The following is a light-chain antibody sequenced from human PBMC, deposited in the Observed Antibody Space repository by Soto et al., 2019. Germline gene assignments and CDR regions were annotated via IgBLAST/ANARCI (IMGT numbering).Light chain of an antibody. J-gene: IGLJ2*01. V-gene: IGLV2-14*01. CDR3: SSYTSSTTLL. CDR2: EVS. CDR1: YNDVGAYNY. Sequence: QSALTQPASVSGSPGQSITISCTGTYNDVGAYNYVSWYQQHPYKAPKLIIFEVSNRPSGVSYRFSGSKSGNTASLTISGLQAEDEADYYCSSYTSSTTLLFGGGTKLTVL.